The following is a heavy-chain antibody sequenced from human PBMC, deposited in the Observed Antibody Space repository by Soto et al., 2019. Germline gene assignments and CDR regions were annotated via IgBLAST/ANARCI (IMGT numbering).Heavy chain of an antibody. V-gene: IGHV3-33*01. J-gene: IGHJ4*02. CDR2: IWYDGSNK. CDR1: GFTFNTYG. CDR3: AGARPYYAEGPCAFFDY. Sequence: QVQLVESGGGVVQPGRSLRLSCAASGFTFNTYGFHWVRQAPGKGLEWVAVIWYDGSNKFYADSVKGRFTLSRDNSKNTLYLQMNGLRAEDTAVYYCAGARPYYAEGPCAFFDYWGQGTLVTVSS. D-gene: IGHD3-16*01.